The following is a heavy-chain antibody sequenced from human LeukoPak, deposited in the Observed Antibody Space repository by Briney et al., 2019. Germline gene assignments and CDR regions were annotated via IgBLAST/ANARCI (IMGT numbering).Heavy chain of an antibody. Sequence: PGGSLRLSCAASGFTFTDFWMTWVRQAPGKGLEWVANIKEDSRATFYGASVKGRFTISRDNSKSSLYLQMDSLRVEDTAVYYCVTTAATAGGPYWGQGTLVTVSS. D-gene: IGHD6-13*01. CDR3: VTTAATAGGPY. J-gene: IGHJ4*02. CDR2: IKEDSRAT. CDR1: GFTFTDFW. V-gene: IGHV3-7*01.